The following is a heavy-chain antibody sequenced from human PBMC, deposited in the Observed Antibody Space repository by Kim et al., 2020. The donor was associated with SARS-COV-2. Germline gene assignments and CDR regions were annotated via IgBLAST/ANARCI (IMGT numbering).Heavy chain of an antibody. J-gene: IGHJ6*02. CDR1: GGSISSGGYY. D-gene: IGHD6-13*01. Sequence: SETLSLTCTVSGGSISSGGYYWSWIRQHPGKGLEWIGYIYYSGSTYYNPSLKSRVTISVDTSKNQFSLKLRSVTAADTAVYYCARGAEISSSWYWGLYYYSMDVGGQGTTVTVSS. V-gene: IGHV4-31*03. CDR3: ARGAEISSSWYWGLYYYSMDV. CDR2: IYYSGST.